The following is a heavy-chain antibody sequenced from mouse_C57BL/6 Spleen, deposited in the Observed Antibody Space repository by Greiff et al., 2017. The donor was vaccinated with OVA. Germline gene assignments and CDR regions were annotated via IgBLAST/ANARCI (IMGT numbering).Heavy chain of an antibody. CDR3: ARKGGNYWYFDV. J-gene: IGHJ1*03. Sequence: ESGPGLVKPSQSLSLTCSVTGYSITSGYYWNWIRQFPGNKLEWMGYISYDGSNNYNPSLKNRISITRDTSKNQFFLKLNSVTTEDTATYYCARKGGNYWYFDVWGTGTTVTVSS. CDR2: ISYDGSN. CDR1: GYSITSGYY. D-gene: IGHD1-1*02. V-gene: IGHV3-6*01.